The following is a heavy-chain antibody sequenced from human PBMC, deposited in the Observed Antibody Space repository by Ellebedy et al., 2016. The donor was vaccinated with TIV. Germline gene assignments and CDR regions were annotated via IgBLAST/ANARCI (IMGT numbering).Heavy chain of an antibody. V-gene: IGHV3-7*04. D-gene: IGHD1-20*01. J-gene: IGHJ4*02. CDR1: GFTYDIFW. CDR2: IENDGTDK. CDR3: ARDNWNGLASDY. Sequence: GESLKISCEVYGFTYDIFWMSWVRQAPGKGLEWVANIENDGTDKYYVDSVKGRFTISRENARNSLYLQMTSLRAEDTAVYYCARDNWNGLASDYWGQGTLVTVSS.